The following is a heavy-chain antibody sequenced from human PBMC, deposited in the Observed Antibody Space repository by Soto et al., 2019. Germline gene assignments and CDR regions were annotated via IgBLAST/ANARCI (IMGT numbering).Heavy chain of an antibody. Sequence: EVQLLESGGGLVQPGGSLRLSCAASGFTFSSYAMSWVRQAPGKGLEWVSAISGSGGSTYYADSVKGRFTISRDNSKNTLYLQMNSLRAEDTAVYYCAKDQGGRPIFGVVIKGFDYWGQGTLVTVSS. CDR3: AKDQGGRPIFGVVIKGFDY. V-gene: IGHV3-23*01. D-gene: IGHD3-3*01. CDR2: ISGSGGST. J-gene: IGHJ4*02. CDR1: GFTFSSYA.